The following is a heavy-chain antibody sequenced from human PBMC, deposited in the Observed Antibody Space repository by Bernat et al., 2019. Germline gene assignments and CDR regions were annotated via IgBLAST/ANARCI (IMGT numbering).Heavy chain of an antibody. CDR2: ISYDGSNT. D-gene: IGHD6-13*01. Sequence: VQLVESGGGLVQPGRSLRLSCAASGFTFSNYAMHWVRQAPGKGLEWVALISYDGSNTYYADSVKGRFTISRDNSKSTLYLQTNSLRAEDTAVYYCGRAGYSSSWYIEYWGQGTLVTVSS. J-gene: IGHJ4*02. CDR3: GRAGYSSSWYIEY. CDR1: GFTFSNYA. V-gene: IGHV3-30-3*01.